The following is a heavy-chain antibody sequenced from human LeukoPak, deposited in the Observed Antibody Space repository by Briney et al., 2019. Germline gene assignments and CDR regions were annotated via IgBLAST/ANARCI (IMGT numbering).Heavy chain of an antibody. CDR1: GGSISGYY. V-gene: IGHV4-59*08. J-gene: IGHJ6*03. Sequence: SETLSLTCIVAGGSISGYYWSWIRQPPGKGLEWIGYIHYSGSINYDPSLKSRVTISLDKSNNNFSLKLSSVTAADTAVYYCARSFRHYYYYMDFWGQGTTVTVSS. CDR2: IHYSGSI. CDR3: ARSFRHYYYYMDF.